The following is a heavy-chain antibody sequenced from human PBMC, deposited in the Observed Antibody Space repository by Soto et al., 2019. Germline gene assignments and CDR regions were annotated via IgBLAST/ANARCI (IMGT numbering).Heavy chain of an antibody. CDR2: IYSGGST. CDR3: ARGPPIGADSAFDI. J-gene: IGHJ3*02. CDR1: GFTVSSNY. Sequence: GGSLRLSCAASGFTVSSNYMSWVRQAPGKGLEWVSVIYSGGSTYYADSVKGRFTISRDNSKNTLYLQMNSLRAEDTAVYYCARGPPIGADSAFDIWGQGTMVTVSS. V-gene: IGHV3-66*01.